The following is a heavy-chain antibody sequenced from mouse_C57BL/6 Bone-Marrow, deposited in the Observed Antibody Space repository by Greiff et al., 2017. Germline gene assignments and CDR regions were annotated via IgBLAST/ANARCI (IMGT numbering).Heavy chain of an antibody. CDR2: ISSGSSTI. Sequence: EVQGVESGGGLVKPGGSLKLSCAASGFTFSDYGMHWVRQAPEKGLEWVAYISSGSSTIYYADTVKGRFTISRDNAKNTLFLQMTSLRTEDTAMYYCASIYYDDDGAYWGQGTLVTVSA. J-gene: IGHJ3*01. CDR3: ASIYYDDDGAY. V-gene: IGHV5-17*01. CDR1: GFTFSDYG. D-gene: IGHD2-4*01.